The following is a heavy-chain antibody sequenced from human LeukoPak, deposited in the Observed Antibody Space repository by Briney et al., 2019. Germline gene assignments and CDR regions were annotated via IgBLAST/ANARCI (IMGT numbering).Heavy chain of an antibody. Sequence: PSQTLSLTCTVSGVSISSGSYYWSWTRQPPGKGLEWIGRIYTSGSTNYNPSLKSRVTISVDTSKNQFSLKLSSVTAEDTAVYYCARTLPTGTAAGTFDYWGQGTLVTVSS. CDR3: ARTLPTGTAAGTFDY. CDR1: GVSISSGSYY. V-gene: IGHV4-61*02. J-gene: IGHJ4*02. CDR2: IYTSGST. D-gene: IGHD6-13*01.